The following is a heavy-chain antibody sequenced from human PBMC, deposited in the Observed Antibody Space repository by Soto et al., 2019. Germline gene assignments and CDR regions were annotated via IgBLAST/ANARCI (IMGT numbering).Heavy chain of an antibody. CDR3: ARVAATSDAFDI. J-gene: IGHJ3*02. Sequence: QLQLQESGPGLVKPSETLSLTCTVSGGSIGSSSYYWGWIRQPPGKGLEWIGSIYYSGSTYYNPSLKSRVTISVDTSKNQFSLKLSSVTAADTAVYYCARVAATSDAFDIWGQGTMVTVSS. CDR2: IYYSGST. V-gene: IGHV4-39*01. CDR1: GGSIGSSSYY. D-gene: IGHD2-15*01.